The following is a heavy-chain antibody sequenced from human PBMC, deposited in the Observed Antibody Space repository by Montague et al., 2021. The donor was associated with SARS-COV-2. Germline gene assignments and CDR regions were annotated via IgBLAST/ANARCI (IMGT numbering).Heavy chain of an antibody. D-gene: IGHD4-23*01. CDR2: IDNSGST. CDR1: GGSIGAYY. V-gene: IGHV4-59*01. J-gene: IGHJ3*02. CDR3: ARHGGNDAFDI. Sequence: TLSLTCTASGGSIGAYYWSWIRQPPGKGLEWIGYIDNSGSTNHNPSLESRATMSVDTSKNQFSLKLNSVTAADTAVYYCARHGGNDAFDIWGRGTMVTVSS.